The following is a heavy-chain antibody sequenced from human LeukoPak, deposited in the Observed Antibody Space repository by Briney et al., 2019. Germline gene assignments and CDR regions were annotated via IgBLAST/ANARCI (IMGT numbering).Heavy chain of an antibody. J-gene: IGHJ4*02. CDR1: GGSISSYY. D-gene: IGHD6-13*01. V-gene: IGHV4-59*01. CDR2: IYYSGST. Sequence: PSETLSLTCTVSGGSISSYYWSWIRQPPGKGLEWIGYIYYSGSTNYNPSLKSRVTISVDTSKNQFSLKLSSVTAADTAVYYCARSAAAGTPYGEFDYWGQGTLVTVSS. CDR3: ARSAAAGTPYGEFDY.